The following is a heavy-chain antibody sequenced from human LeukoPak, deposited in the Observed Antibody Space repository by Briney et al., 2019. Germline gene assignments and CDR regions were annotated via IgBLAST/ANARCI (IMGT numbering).Heavy chain of an antibody. V-gene: IGHV3-48*01. Sequence: GGSLRLSCAASGFTFSTYSMNWVRQAPGKGLEWVSSITSRSQTIYYADSVKGRFTISRDNAENSLYLQMNSLRAEDTAVYYCARDHLHFDYWGQGTLVTVSS. CDR3: ARDHLHFDY. CDR2: ITSRSQTI. CDR1: GFTFSTYS. J-gene: IGHJ4*02.